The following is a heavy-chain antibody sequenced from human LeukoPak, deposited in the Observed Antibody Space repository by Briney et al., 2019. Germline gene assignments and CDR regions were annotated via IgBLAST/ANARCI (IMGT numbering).Heavy chain of an antibody. J-gene: IGHJ4*03. CDR1: GGSFSAYY. D-gene: IGHD1-1*01. CDR3: ARGPTISETGYFDY. Sequence: SETLSLTCAVYGGSFSAYYWSWIRQSPGEGLEWIAEINHRGDTNYNPSVKSRVSISVDTSKNQFSLKVTSLTAADTAVYYCARGPTISETGYFDYWGQGTLVTVSS. V-gene: IGHV4-34*01. CDR2: INHRGDT.